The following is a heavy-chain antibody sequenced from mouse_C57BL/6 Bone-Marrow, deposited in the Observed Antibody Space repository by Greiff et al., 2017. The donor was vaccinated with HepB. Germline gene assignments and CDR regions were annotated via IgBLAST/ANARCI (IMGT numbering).Heavy chain of an antibody. J-gene: IGHJ2*01. Sequence: LVESGAELVKPGASVKLSCKASGYTFTEYTIHWVKQRSGQGLEWIGWFYPGSGSIKYNEKFKDKATLTADKSSSTVYMELSRLTSEDSAVYFCARHEGGYYGSSDYFDYWGQGTTLTVSS. D-gene: IGHD1-1*01. V-gene: IGHV1-62-2*01. CDR1: GYTFTEYT. CDR3: ARHEGGYYGSSDYFDY. CDR2: FYPGSGSI.